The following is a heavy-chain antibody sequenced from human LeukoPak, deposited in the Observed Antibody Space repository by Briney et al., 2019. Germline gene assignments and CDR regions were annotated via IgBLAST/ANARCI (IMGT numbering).Heavy chain of an antibody. Sequence: SETLSLTCAVSGYSISSGYSWGWIRQPPGKGLEWIGYIYHSGSTYYNPSLKSRVTISVDTSKNQFSLKLSSVTAADTAVYYCARTNYYGSGNYAKFDYWGQGTLVTVSS. CDR3: ARTNYYGSGNYAKFDY. J-gene: IGHJ4*02. CDR1: GYSISSGYS. CDR2: IYHSGST. D-gene: IGHD3-10*01. V-gene: IGHV4-38-2*01.